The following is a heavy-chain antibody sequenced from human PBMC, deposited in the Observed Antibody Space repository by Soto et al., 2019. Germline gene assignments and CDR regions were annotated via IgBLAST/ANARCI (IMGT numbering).Heavy chain of an antibody. V-gene: IGHV4-59*01. D-gene: IGHD6-13*01. CDR1: GGSISTYY. CDR2: IYYSGST. Sequence: QVQLQESGPGLVKPSETLSLTCTVSGGSISTYYWSWIRQPPGKGLEWIGYIYYSGSTDYNPSLKSRVTISVDTSKNHFSLKLNSVTAADTAVYYCARVTYSSSWYWIDYWGQGTLVTVSS. J-gene: IGHJ4*02. CDR3: ARVTYSSSWYWIDY.